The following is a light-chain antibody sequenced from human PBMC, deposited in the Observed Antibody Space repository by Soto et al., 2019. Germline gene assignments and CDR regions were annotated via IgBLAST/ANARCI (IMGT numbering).Light chain of an antibody. Sequence: SYELTQPPSVSVSPGQPASITCSGDKLGDKYVCWYQQKPGQSPVLVIYQDTQRPSGIPERFSGSNSGNTATLTISGTQAMDEADYYCQAWDSSTVVFGGGTKLTFL. CDR1: KLGDKY. V-gene: IGLV3-1*01. CDR3: QAWDSSTVV. CDR2: QDT. J-gene: IGLJ2*01.